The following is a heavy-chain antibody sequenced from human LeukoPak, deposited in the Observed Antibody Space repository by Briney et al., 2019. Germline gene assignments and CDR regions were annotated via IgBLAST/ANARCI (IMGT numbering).Heavy chain of an antibody. CDR2: IYHRGST. D-gene: IGHD3-22*01. CDR1: GGSLSSGGYS. CDR3: ARGENTYYYDSSGYHDAFDI. J-gene: IGHJ3*02. Sequence: TSQTLSLTCTVSGGSLSSGGYSWGWVRQPPGKGLEYIGYIYHRGSTYYNPSLQSRLTISIDRSKNHFSLELTSVTAADTGVYYCARGENTYYYDSSGYHDAFDIWGQGTMVTVSS. V-gene: IGHV4-30-2*01.